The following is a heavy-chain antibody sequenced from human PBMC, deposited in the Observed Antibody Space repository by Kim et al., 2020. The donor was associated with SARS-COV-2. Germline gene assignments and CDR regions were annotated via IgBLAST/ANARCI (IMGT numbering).Heavy chain of an antibody. CDR3: TTDPHYYDTSGFDAFEI. CDR1: GFTFSNAW. V-gene: IGHV3-15*01. J-gene: IGHJ3*02. Sequence: GGSLRLSCAASGFTFSNAWMSWVRQAPGKGLEWVGRIKSKTDGGSTDYAAPVKGRFTISRDDSKNKLYLQMNSLKTEDTAVYYCTTDPHYYDTSGFDAFEIWGQGTMVTVSS. D-gene: IGHD3-22*01. CDR2: IKSKTDGGST.